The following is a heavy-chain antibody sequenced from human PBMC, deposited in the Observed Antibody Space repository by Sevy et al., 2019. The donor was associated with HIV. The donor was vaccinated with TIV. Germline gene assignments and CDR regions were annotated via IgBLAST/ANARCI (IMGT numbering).Heavy chain of an antibody. J-gene: IGHJ4*02. D-gene: IGHD2-21*01. V-gene: IGHV4-59*01. CDR2: IYFTGTT. Sequence: SETLSLTCTVSGGSISSYFWSWIRQPPGKGLEWIGNIYFTGTTNYHPSLKSRVTMSLDTSKNQFSLKLSSVTAADTAVYYCARDASNNPRVMNKWGQGTLVTVSS. CDR1: GGSISSYF. CDR3: ARDASNNPRVMNK.